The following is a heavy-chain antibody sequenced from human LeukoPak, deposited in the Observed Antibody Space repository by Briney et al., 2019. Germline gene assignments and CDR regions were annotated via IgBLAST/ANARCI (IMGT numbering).Heavy chain of an antibody. V-gene: IGHV3-33*01. CDR1: GFTFSSYG. D-gene: IGHD5-24*01. CDR3: ATCRDGYNCPCDY. CDR2: IWYDGSNK. Sequence: PGGSLRLSCAASGFTFSSYGMHWVRQAPGKGLEWVAVIWYDGSNKYYADSVKGRFTISRDNSKNTLYLQMNSLRAEDTAVYYCATCRDGYNCPCDYWGQGTLVTVSS. J-gene: IGHJ4*02.